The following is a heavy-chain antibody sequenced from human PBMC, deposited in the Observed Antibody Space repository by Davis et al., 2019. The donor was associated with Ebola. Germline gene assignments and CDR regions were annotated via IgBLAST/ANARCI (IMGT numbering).Heavy chain of an antibody. Sequence: GESLKISCAASGFTFSSYSMNWVRQAPGKGLEWVGRIKSKPDGGTTDYAAPVKGRFTISRDDSKNTLYLQMNSLKTEDTAVYYCTTRIMYGGNSEFVWGQGTLVTVSS. CDR3: TTRIMYGGNSEFV. CDR1: GFTFSSYS. CDR2: IKSKPDGGTT. D-gene: IGHD4-23*01. J-gene: IGHJ4*02. V-gene: IGHV3-15*01.